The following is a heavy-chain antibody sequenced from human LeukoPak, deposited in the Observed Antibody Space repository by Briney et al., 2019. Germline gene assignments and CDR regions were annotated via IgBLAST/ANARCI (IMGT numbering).Heavy chain of an antibody. CDR1: GLTFSSYA. D-gene: IGHD4-17*01. Sequence: GGSLRLSCAASGLTFSSYAMHWVRQAPGKGLEWVAVISYDGSNKYYADSVKGRFTISRDNSKNTLYLQMNSLRAEDTAVYYCARDMATVTTIDYWGQGTLVTVSS. CDR3: ARDMATVTTIDY. CDR2: ISYDGSNK. J-gene: IGHJ4*02. V-gene: IGHV3-30-3*01.